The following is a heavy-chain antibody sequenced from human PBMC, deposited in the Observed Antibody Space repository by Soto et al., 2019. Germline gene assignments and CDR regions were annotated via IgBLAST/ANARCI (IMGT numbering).Heavy chain of an antibody. CDR1: EGTFSSYA. Sequence: QVQLVQSGAEVKKPGSSVKVSCKASEGTFSSYAISWVRQAPGQGLEWMGGIIPIFGTANYAQKFQGRVTITADESTSTAYMELSSLRSEDKAVYYCAREVSSIAARRSTAFDYWGQGTLVTVSS. CDR3: AREVSSIAARRSTAFDY. D-gene: IGHD6-6*01. V-gene: IGHV1-69*01. CDR2: IIPIFGTA. J-gene: IGHJ4*02.